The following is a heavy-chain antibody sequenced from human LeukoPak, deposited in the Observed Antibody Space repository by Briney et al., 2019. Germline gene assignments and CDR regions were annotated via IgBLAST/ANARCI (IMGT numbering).Heavy chain of an antibody. CDR1: GFTFSTFA. CDR3: ATYRQVKLPFED. D-gene: IGHD5-18*01. CDR2: IFPSGGEI. V-gene: IGHV3-23*01. Sequence: PGGSLRLSCAASGFTFSTFAMIWVRQPPGKGLEWVSSIFPSGGEIHYADSVRGRFTISRDNSKSSLYLQMNSLRGEDTAIYYCATYRQVKLPFEDWGQGTLVTVSS. J-gene: IGHJ4*02.